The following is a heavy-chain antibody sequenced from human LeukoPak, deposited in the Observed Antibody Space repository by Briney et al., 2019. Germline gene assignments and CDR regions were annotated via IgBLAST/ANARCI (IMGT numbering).Heavy chain of an antibody. V-gene: IGHV4-4*02. D-gene: IGHD3-10*01. CDR2: IFHTGTT. Sequence: SETLSLTRAVSGGSISSSNWWSWVRQPPGKGLEWIGRIFHTGTTDYKTSLKGRVTISVDKSKNQFSLKLTSVTAADTAVYYCARAPRGSGSSFDYWGQGTLVTVSS. J-gene: IGHJ4*02. CDR1: GGSISSSNW. CDR3: ARAPRGSGSSFDY.